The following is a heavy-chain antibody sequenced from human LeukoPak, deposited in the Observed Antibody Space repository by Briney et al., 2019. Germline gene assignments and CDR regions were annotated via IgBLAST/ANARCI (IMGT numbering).Heavy chain of an antibody. CDR2: IYYSGST. J-gene: IGHJ4*02. D-gene: IGHD5-24*01. V-gene: IGHV4-59*08. CDR1: GVSINSYC. Sequence: PSETLSLTCAVSGVSINSYCCNWIRQPPGKGLEWIGYIYYSGSTNYNPSLKSRVTIAVDTSKNQFSLKLSSVTAADPDMSHCASIGRIDGYNPYYFDYWGQGSLVTVSS. CDR3: ASIGRIDGYNPYYFDY.